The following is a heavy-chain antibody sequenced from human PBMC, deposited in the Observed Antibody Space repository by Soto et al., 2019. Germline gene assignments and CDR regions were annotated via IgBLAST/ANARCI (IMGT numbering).Heavy chain of an antibody. D-gene: IGHD3-22*01. CDR1: GGSISSYY. V-gene: IGHV4-59*01. CDR3: ARVPGSIVVPNAFDI. CDR2: IYYSGST. J-gene: IGHJ3*02. Sequence: TLSLTCTVSGGSISSYYWSWIRQPPGKGLEWIGYIYYSGSTNYNPSLKSRVTISVDTSKNQFSLKLSSVTAADTAVYYCARVPGSIVVPNAFDIWGQGTMVTVSS.